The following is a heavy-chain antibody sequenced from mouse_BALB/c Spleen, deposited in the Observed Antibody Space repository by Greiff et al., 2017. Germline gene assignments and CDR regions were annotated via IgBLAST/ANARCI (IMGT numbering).Heavy chain of an antibody. V-gene: IGHV2-9*02. CDR3: AREGDYYGSSSYFDV. CDR1: GFSLTSYG. D-gene: IGHD1-1*01. J-gene: IGHJ1*01. CDR2: IWAGGST. Sequence: VQLQQSGPGLVAPSQSLSITCTVSGFSLTSYGVHWVRQPPGKGLEWLGVIWAGGSTNYNSALMSRLSISKDNSKSQVFLKMNSLQTDDTAMYYCAREGDYYGSSSYFDVWGAGTTVTVSS.